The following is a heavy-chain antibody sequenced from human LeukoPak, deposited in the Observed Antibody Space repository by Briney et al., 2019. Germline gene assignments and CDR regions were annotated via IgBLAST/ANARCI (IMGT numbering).Heavy chain of an antibody. D-gene: IGHD3-10*01. V-gene: IGHV4-38-2*02. CDR3: ARGWSGLWFGELLYSHDAFDI. CDR2: IYHSGST. CDR1: GYSISSGYY. J-gene: IGHJ3*02. Sequence: PSETLSLTCTVSGYSISSGYYWGWIRQPPGKGLEWIGSIYHSGSTYYNPSLKSRVTISVDTSKNQFSLKLSSVTAADTAVYYCARGWSGLWFGELLYSHDAFDIWGQGTMVTVSS.